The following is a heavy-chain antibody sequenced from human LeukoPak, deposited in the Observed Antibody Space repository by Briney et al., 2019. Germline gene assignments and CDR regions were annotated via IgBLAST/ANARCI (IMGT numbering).Heavy chain of an antibody. D-gene: IGHD3-10*01. CDR3: AKIRIWFGDLRDV. CDR2: ISGSGGST. V-gene: IGHV3-23*01. J-gene: IGHJ6*04. Sequence: GGSLRLSCAASGFTFSSYAMSWVRQAPGKGLEWVSAISGSGGSTYYADSVKGRFTISRDNSKNTLYLQTNSLRAEDTAVYYCAKIRIWFGDLRDVWGKGTTVTVSS. CDR1: GFTFSSYA.